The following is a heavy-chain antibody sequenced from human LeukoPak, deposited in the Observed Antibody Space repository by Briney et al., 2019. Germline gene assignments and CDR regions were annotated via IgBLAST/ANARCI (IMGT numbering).Heavy chain of an antibody. Sequence: GGSLRLSCTVSGFTVSSYAMHWVRQAPGKGLEWVAVISYDGSNKYYADSVKGRFTISRDNSKSTLYLQMNSLRAEDTAVYYCARGSHYYFDYWGQGTLVTVSS. J-gene: IGHJ4*02. CDR1: GFTVSSYA. D-gene: IGHD3-10*01. CDR2: ISYDGSNK. V-gene: IGHV3-30*04. CDR3: ARGSHYYFDY.